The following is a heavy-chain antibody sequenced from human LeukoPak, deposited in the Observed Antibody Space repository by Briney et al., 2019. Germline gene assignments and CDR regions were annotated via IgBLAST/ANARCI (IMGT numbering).Heavy chain of an antibody. CDR2: IYYSGST. D-gene: IGHD6-19*01. CDR3: GRRDSSGWYYFDY. V-gene: IGHV4-59*08. J-gene: IGHJ4*02. CDR1: GGSISSCY. Sequence: PSETLSLTCTVSGGSISSCYWSWIPQPPGEGLEGMGYIYYSGSTNYNPSLKSRVTISVDTSKNQFSLKLSSVTAADTAVYYCGRRDSSGWYYFDYWGQGTLVTVSS.